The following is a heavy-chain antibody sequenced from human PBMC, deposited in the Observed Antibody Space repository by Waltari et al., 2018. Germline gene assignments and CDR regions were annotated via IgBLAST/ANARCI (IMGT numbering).Heavy chain of an antibody. CDR3: ARGRPIAAHHYDYMDV. D-gene: IGHD6-6*01. V-gene: IGHV1-3*01. Sequence: QVQLVQSGAEVKKPGASVKVSCKASGYTFTSYAMHWVRQAPGQRLEWMGWIKGGNGNTKKSQKVQGRVASTRDTAESTAYRELSSLRCEDTAVYYCARGRPIAAHHYDYMDVWGKGTTVTVSS. J-gene: IGHJ6*03. CDR2: IKGGNGNT. CDR1: GYTFTSYA.